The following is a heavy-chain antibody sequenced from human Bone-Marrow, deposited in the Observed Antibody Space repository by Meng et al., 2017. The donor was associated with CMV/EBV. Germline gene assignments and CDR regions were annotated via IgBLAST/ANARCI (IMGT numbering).Heavy chain of an antibody. J-gene: IGHJ6*02. CDR1: GYTFTGYY. Sequence: ASVKVSCKASGYTFTGYYMHWVRQAPGQGLEWMGWINPNSGGTNYAQKFQGRVTMTRDTSISTAYMELSRLRSDDTAVYYCARAFRGNRHMYYYYYGMDVWGQGTTVTVSS. CDR3: ARAFRGNRHMYYYYYGMDV. CDR2: INPNSGGT. D-gene: IGHD1-14*01. V-gene: IGHV1-2*02.